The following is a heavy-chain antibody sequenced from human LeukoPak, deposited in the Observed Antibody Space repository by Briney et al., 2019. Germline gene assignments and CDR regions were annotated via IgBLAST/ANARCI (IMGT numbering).Heavy chain of an antibody. CDR3: AKDPYYYDSSGYYLHYGMDV. CDR2: ISGSGGST. D-gene: IGHD3-22*01. CDR1: GFTFDDYA. Sequence: PGRSLRLSCAASGFTFDDYAMHWVRQAPGKGLEWVSAISGSGGSTYYADSVKGRFTISRDNSKNTLYLQMNSLRAEDTAVYYCAKDPYYYDSSGYYLHYGMDVWGQGTTVTVSS. J-gene: IGHJ6*02. V-gene: IGHV3-23*01.